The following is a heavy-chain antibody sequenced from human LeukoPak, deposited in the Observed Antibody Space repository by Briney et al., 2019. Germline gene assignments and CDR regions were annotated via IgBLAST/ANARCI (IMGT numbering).Heavy chain of an antibody. V-gene: IGHV3-48*03. CDR3: ARDYASDY. J-gene: IGHJ4*02. D-gene: IGHD3-10*01. CDR2: ISRSGDTI. CDR1: GSTFSRYE. Sequence: GGSLRLSCAASGSTFSRYEMNWVRQAPGKGLEWVSYISRSGDTIYFADSVKGRFTISRDNAKNSLYLQMSSLRAEDTAVYYCARDYASDYWGQGTLFTVSS.